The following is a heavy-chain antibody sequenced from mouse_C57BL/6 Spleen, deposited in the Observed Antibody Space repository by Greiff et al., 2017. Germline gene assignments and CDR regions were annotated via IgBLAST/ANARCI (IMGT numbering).Heavy chain of an antibody. CDR2: IHPNSGST. Sequence: QVQLQQPGAELVKPGASVKLSCKASGYTFTSYWMHWVKQRPGQGLEWIGMIHPNSGSTNYNEKFKSKATLTVDKSSSTAYMQLSSLTSEDSAVYYCAREGAYYSNYPSYWGQGTLVTVSA. D-gene: IGHD2-5*01. CDR1: GYTFTSYW. CDR3: AREGAYYSNYPSY. J-gene: IGHJ3*01. V-gene: IGHV1-64*01.